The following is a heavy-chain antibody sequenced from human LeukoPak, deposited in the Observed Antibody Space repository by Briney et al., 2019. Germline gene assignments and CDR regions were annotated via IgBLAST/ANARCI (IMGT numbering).Heavy chain of an antibody. D-gene: IGHD6-19*01. V-gene: IGHV1-18*04. Sequence: ASVKVSCKASGYTFSNYGISWVRQVPGLGLEWMGWTSYNGNTNYAQKFQDRVTMTTDTSTTTAYMELRGLESDDTAVYYCARHSCSGWQSLGYWGQGTLVTVSS. CDR2: TSYNGNT. CDR1: GYTFSNYG. CDR3: ARHSCSGWQSLGY. J-gene: IGHJ4*02.